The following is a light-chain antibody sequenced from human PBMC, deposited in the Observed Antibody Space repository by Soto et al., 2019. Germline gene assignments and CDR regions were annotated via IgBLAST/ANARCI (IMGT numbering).Light chain of an antibody. Sequence: AIQMTQSPSSLSASVGDRVTITCRASQGIRNDLGWYQQKPGKAPKLLIDAASSLQSGVPSRFSGSGSGTDFTLTISSLQPEDFATYYCLQYYNYPWTFGQWTKVEIK. CDR1: QGIRND. CDR2: AAS. J-gene: IGKJ1*01. V-gene: IGKV1-6*01. CDR3: LQYYNYPWT.